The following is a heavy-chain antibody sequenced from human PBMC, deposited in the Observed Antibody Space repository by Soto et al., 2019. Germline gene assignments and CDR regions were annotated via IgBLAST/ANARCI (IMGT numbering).Heavy chain of an antibody. CDR2: ISGSGGST. J-gene: IGHJ6*02. D-gene: IGHD4-17*01. Sequence: PGGSLRLSCAASGFTFSSYAMSWVRQAPGKGLEWVSAISGSGGSTYYADSVKGRFTISRDNSKNTLYLQMNSLRAEDTAVYYCARDRGIGYGDYYYYYGMDVWGQGTTVTVSS. CDR3: ARDRGIGYGDYYYYYGMDV. V-gene: IGHV3-23*01. CDR1: GFTFSSYA.